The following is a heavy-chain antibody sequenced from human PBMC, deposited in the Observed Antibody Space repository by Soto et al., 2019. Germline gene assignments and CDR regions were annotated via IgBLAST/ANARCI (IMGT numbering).Heavy chain of an antibody. J-gene: IGHJ5*02. Sequence: QVQLQESGPGLVKPSQTLSLACTVSGDSISSADYYWSWIRQPPGKGLEWIGYIFYSGNTYYNPSLESRVSVSLDTSKNQFSLKLSSVTAADTAVYYCARAEIAVAGSGWFDLWGQGTLVTVSS. CDR1: GDSISSADYY. CDR2: IFYSGNT. D-gene: IGHD6-19*01. V-gene: IGHV4-30-4*01. CDR3: ARAEIAVAGSGWFDL.